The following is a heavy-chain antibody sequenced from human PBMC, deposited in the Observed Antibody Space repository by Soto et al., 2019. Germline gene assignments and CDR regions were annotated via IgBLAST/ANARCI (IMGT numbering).Heavy chain of an antibody. CDR1: GFTFGAYA. V-gene: IGHV3-23*01. Sequence: LRLSCAASGFTFGAYAMSWVRQVPGKGLEWVSTISGSSSRIFYADSVKGRFTISRAKSKNTVYLQMNSLGADDTAIYYCAKGTLSGGYYPFDYWGQGTLVTVSS. J-gene: IGHJ4*02. D-gene: IGHD3-22*01. CDR3: AKGTLSGGYYPFDY. CDR2: ISGSSSRI.